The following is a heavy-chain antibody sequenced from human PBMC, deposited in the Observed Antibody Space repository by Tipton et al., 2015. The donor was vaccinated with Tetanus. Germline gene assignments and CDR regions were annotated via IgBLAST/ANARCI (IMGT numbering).Heavy chain of an antibody. D-gene: IGHD3-9*01. CDR3: ARGNYDNSKKGPFDS. CDR2: VSSSGRT. V-gene: IGHV4-61*01. CDR1: GGPLRSGNYH. J-gene: IGHJ4*02. Sequence: TLSLTCSVTGGPLRSGNYHWSWIRQPPGKGLEWLAYVSSSGRTNSKYDLKSRITTSHETSKNQFFLRLTSVTAADTAVYYCARGNYDNSKKGPFDSWGQGTLVIVSS.